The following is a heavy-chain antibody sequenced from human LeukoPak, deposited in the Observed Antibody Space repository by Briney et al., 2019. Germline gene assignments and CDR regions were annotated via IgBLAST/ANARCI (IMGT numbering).Heavy chain of an antibody. D-gene: IGHD5-12*01. V-gene: IGHV1-2*02. J-gene: IGHJ4*02. Sequence: ASVKVSCKASGYTFTGYYMHWVRQAPGQGLEWMGWINPNSGGTNYAQKFQGRVTMTRDTSISTAYMELSRLRSDDTAVYYCARVDIVAGTQDDYWGQGTLVTVSS. CDR3: ARVDIVAGTQDDY. CDR1: GYTFTGYY. CDR2: INPNSGGT.